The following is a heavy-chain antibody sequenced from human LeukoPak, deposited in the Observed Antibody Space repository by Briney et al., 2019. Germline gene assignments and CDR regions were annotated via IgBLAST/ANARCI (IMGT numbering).Heavy chain of an antibody. V-gene: IGHV4-59*01. Sequence: SSETLSLTCTVSGGSISSYYWSWIRQPPGEGLEWIGYIYYSGSTNYNPSLKSRVTISVDTSKNQFSLKLSSVTAADTAVYYCAGEDSWFDPWGQGTLVTVSS. J-gene: IGHJ5*02. CDR2: IYYSGST. CDR3: AGEDSWFDP. CDR1: GGSISSYY.